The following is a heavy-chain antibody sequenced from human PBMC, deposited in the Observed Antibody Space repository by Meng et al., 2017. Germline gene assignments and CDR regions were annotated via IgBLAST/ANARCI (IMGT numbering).Heavy chain of an antibody. Sequence: ASVKVSCKASGGTFSSYTISWVRQAPGQGLEWMGIINPSGGSTSYAQKFQGRVTMTRDTSTSTVYMELSSLRSEDTAVYYCARDASIAAAGISPYWGQGTLVTVSS. CDR2: INPSGGST. CDR3: ARDASIAAAGISPY. V-gene: IGHV1-46*01. J-gene: IGHJ4*02. D-gene: IGHD6-13*01. CDR1: GGTFSSYT.